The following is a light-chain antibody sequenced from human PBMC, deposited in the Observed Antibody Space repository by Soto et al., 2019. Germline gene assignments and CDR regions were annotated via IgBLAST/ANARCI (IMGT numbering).Light chain of an antibody. Sequence: EIVLTQSPGTLSLSPGERATLSCRASQSVSSSYLAWYQQKPGQAPRLLIYGASSRATGIPDRFSGSGSETDFTLTISSLQAEDFATYYCQQTRSYPSTFGGGTKVDIK. CDR3: QQTRSYPST. J-gene: IGKJ4*01. V-gene: IGKV3-20*01. CDR2: GAS. CDR1: QSVSSSY.